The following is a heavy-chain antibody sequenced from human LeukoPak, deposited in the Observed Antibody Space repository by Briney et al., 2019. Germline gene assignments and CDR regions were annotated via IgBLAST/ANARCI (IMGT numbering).Heavy chain of an antibody. V-gene: IGHV4-34*01. J-gene: IGHJ4*02. CDR1: GGSFSGYY. CDR3: ARQEGDWYRLIDY. D-gene: IGHD6-19*01. Sequence: SETLSLTCAVYGGSFSGYYWSWIRQPPGKGLEWIGSIYYTGNTYYNPSLKSRVTLSVDTSKNQFSLKLSSVTAADTAVYYCARQEGDWYRLIDYWGQGTLVTVSS. CDR2: IYYTGNT.